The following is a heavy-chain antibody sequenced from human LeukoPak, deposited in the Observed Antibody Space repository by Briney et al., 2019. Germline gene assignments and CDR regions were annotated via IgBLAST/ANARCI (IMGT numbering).Heavy chain of an antibody. J-gene: IGHJ4*02. CDR3: ARSRPGSYQHY. V-gene: IGHV3-7*01. CDR1: GFTLSNYW. CDR2: INQDGSEK. D-gene: IGHD1-26*01. Sequence: GGSLRLSCAASGFTLSNYWMSWVRQAPGKGLEWVANINQDGSEKYYVDSVKGRFAISRDNAKNSLYLQMNSLRAEDTAVYYCARSRPGSYQHYWGQGILVTVSS.